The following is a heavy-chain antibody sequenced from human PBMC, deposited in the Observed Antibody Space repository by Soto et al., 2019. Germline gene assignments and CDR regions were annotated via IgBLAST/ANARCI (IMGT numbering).Heavy chain of an antibody. V-gene: IGHV4-59*12. CDR1: GGSISSYY. J-gene: IGHJ6*02. D-gene: IGHD6-13*01. CDR2: IYYSVST. CDR3: ARDGSVSDSSSWYVYYYYGMDV. Sequence: SETLSLTCTVSGGSISSYYWSWIRQPPGKGLEWIGYIYYSVSTNYNPSLKSRVTISVDTSKNQFSLKLSSVTAADTAVYYCARDGSVSDSSSWYVYYYYGMDVWGQGTTVTVSS.